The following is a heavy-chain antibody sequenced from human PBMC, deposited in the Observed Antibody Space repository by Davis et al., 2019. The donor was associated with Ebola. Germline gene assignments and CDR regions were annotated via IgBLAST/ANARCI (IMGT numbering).Heavy chain of an antibody. CDR3: ARVGSLVGAREFDP. V-gene: IGHV4-59*01. CDR2: IYYSGST. CDR1: GGSISSYY. D-gene: IGHD1-26*01. J-gene: IGHJ5*02. Sequence: PSETLSLTCTVSGGSISSYYWRWIRQPPGKGLEWIGYIYYSGSTNYNPSLKSRVTISVDTSKNQFSLKLSSVTAADTAGYYCARVGSLVGAREFDPWGQGTLVTVSS.